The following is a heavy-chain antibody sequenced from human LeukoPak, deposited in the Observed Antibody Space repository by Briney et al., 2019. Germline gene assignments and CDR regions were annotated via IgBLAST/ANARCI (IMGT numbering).Heavy chain of an antibody. CDR1: GFTFSRSA. V-gene: IGHV3-23*01. CDR3: ARVKTGTTNWFDP. D-gene: IGHD1-1*01. Sequence: GGSLRLSCAASGFTFSRSAMSWVRQAPGKGLEWVSTITGSGAGTYYADSVKGRFTISRDNSKNTLYLQMNSLRAEDTAVYYCARVKTGTTNWFDPWGQGTLVTVSS. CDR2: ITGSGAGT. J-gene: IGHJ5*02.